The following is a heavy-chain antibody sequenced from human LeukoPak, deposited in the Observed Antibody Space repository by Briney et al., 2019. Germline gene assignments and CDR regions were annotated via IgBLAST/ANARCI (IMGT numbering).Heavy chain of an antibody. J-gene: IGHJ4*02. V-gene: IGHV3-74*01. CDR2: INEDGSTT. Sequence: GGSLRLSCAASGFTFSSNWMHWVRQAPGKGLVWVTRINEDGSTTNYADSVKGRSTIFRDNAKNTLYLQMNSLRAEDTAVYYCVRDLGGRSGHWGQGTLVTVSS. CDR1: GFTFSSNW. D-gene: IGHD1-26*01. CDR3: VRDLGGRSGH.